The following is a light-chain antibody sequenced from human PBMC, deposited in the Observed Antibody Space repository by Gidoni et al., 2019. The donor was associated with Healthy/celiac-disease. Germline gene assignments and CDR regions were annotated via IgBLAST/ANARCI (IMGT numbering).Light chain of an antibody. CDR2: SNN. V-gene: IGLV1-44*01. J-gene: IGLJ2*01. CDR3: AAWDDSLNGHVV. Sequence: QSVLTQPPSASGTPGQRVTISCSGSSSNIGSNTVHWYQQLPGTAPTLLIYSNNQRPSGVPDRFSGSKSGTSASLAISGLQSEDEADYYCAAWDDSLNGHVVFGGGTKLTVL. CDR1: SSNIGSNT.